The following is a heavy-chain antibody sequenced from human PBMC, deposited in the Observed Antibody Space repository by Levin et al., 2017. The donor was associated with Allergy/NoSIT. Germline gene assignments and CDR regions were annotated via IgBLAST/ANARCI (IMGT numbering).Heavy chain of an antibody. CDR1: GGTFSSYA. J-gene: IGHJ6*02. V-gene: IGHV1-69*06. Sequence: ASVKVSCKASGGTFSSYAISWVRQAPGQGLEWMGGIIPIFGTANYAQKFQGRVTITADKSTSTAYMELSSLRSEDTAVYYCARAVKTGTTPYYYYGMDVWGQGTTVTVSS. CDR2: IIPIFGTA. CDR3: ARAVKTGTTPYYYYGMDV. D-gene: IGHD1-7*01.